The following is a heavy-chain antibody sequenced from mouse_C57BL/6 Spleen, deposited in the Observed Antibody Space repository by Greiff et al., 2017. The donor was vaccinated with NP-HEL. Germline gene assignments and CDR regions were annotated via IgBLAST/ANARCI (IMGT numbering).Heavy chain of an antibody. J-gene: IGHJ3*01. D-gene: IGHD2-2*01. CDR2: IDPSDSYT. CDR1: GYTFTSYW. Sequence: VQLQQPGAELVMPGASVKLSCKASGYTFTSYWMHWVKQRPGQGLEWIGEIDPSDSYTTYNQKFKGKSTLTVDKSSSTAYMQLSSLTSEDSAVYYCARWVTTGAYWGQGTLVTVSA. CDR3: ARWVTTGAY. V-gene: IGHV1-69*01.